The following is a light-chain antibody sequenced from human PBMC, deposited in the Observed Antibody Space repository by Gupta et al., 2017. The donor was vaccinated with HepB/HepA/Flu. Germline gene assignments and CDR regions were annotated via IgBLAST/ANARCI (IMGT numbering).Light chain of an antibody. CDR2: WTS. V-gene: IGKV4-1*01. CDR3: QQYYRVPFT. Sequence: VLPQSPEFLRVPLGERATINCKSSQSVVYSINNPSHLAWYQQKPGQPPRLLIYWTSGRESGVPDRFSASGTGTDFTLTISALQAEDVALYYCQQYYRVPFTFGPGTKVEI. CDR1: QSVVYSINNPSH. J-gene: IGKJ3*01.